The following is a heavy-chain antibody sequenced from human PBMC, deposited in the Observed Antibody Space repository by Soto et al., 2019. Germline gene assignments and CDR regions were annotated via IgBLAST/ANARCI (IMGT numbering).Heavy chain of an antibody. CDR1: GFTFSSFA. J-gene: IGHJ4*02. D-gene: IGHD3-10*01. V-gene: IGHV3-23*01. CDR3: AKVGNYYGSRLGVPDH. CDR2: IIGSAGST. Sequence: GGSLRLSCAASGFTFSSFAIDWVRQAPGKGLEWVSGIIGSAGSTYYADSVRGRFTISRDNSKNTLYLQMNSLRAEDTAVYYCAKVGNYYGSRLGVPDHWGLGSLVTVSS.